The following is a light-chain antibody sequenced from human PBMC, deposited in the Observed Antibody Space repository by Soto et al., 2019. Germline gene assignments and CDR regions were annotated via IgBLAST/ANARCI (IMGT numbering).Light chain of an antibody. CDR1: QSVSSN. Sequence: EVVMTQSPATLSVSPGERATLSCRASQSVSSNLAWYQQKPGQAPRLLIYGASTRATGIPARFSGSRSGAEFTLTISSLQSEDFAVYYCQQYNSWPLTFGGGTKVDIK. CDR2: GAS. CDR3: QQYNSWPLT. J-gene: IGKJ4*01. V-gene: IGKV3-15*01.